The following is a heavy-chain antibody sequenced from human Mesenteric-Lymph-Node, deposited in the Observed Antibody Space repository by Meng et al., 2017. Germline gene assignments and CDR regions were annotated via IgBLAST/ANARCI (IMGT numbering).Heavy chain of an antibody. CDR3: ARLWFGERPPDY. CDR1: GGSISSSTYY. D-gene: IGHD3-10*01. J-gene: IGHJ4*02. Sequence: QQQLQESGPELVKPSETLSLTCTASGGSISSSTYYWGWIRQPPGKGLEWIGSIYYSGRTYYNPSLKSRVTMSVDTSKNQFSLKLSSVTAADTAVYYCARLWFGERPPDYWGQGTLVTVSS. V-gene: IGHV4-39*01. CDR2: IYYSGRT.